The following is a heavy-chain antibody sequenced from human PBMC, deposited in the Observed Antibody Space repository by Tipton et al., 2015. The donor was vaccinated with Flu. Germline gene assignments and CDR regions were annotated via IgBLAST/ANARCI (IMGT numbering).Heavy chain of an antibody. J-gene: IGHJ3*01. CDR3: VRGPGEATSEAFDV. CDR1: GGSVNNYY. V-gene: IGHV4-4*07. CDR2: MYSTGVF. Sequence: TLSLTCSVSGGSVNNYYWSWIQQPAGQGLEYIGRMYSTGVFNYSPSLQSRVTMSVDTSRNQFSLKMTSVTAVDSATYYCVRGPGEATSEAFDVWGQGTVGTV. D-gene: IGHD2-2*01.